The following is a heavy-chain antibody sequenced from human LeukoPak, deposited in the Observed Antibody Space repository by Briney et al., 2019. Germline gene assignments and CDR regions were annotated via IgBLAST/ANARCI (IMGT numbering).Heavy chain of an antibody. D-gene: IGHD3-22*01. CDR2: IKQDGSEK. CDR3: ARDGTFHYDSSGYLGGY. V-gene: IGHV3-7*01. Sequence: GGSLRLSCAASGFTFRSYWMSWVRQAPGKGLEWVANIKQDGSEKYYVDSVKGRFTISRDNAKNSLYLQMNSLRAEDTAVYYCARDGTFHYDSSGYLGGYWGQGTLVTVSS. CDR1: GFTFRSYW. J-gene: IGHJ4*02.